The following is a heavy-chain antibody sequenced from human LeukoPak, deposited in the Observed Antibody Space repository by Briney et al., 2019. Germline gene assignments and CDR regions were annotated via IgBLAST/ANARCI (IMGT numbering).Heavy chain of an antibody. CDR3: ARGAFFLVVPAASSALDGDNWFDP. D-gene: IGHD2-2*01. V-gene: IGHV4-4*07. Sequence: PSETLSLTCTVSGGSISSYYWSWIRQPAGKGLEWIGRIYTSGSTNYNPSLKSRVTMSVDTSKNQFSLKLSSVTAADTAVYYCARGAFFLVVPAASSALDGDNWFDPWGQGTLVTGSS. J-gene: IGHJ5*02. CDR1: GGSISSYY. CDR2: IYTSGST.